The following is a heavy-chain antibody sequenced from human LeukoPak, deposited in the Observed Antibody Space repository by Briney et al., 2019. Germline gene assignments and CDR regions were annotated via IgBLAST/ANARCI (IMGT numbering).Heavy chain of an antibody. CDR3: AKGNYNYDFWSGHDY. D-gene: IGHD3-3*01. J-gene: IGHJ4*02. Sequence: GGSLRLSCAASGFTFSSYAMSWVRQAPGKGLEWVSIISGSGGSTYHADSVKGRFTISRDNSKNTLHLQMNSLRPEDTAVYYCAKGNYNYDFWSGHDYWGQGTLVTVSS. CDR1: GFTFSSYA. CDR2: ISGSGGST. V-gene: IGHV3-23*01.